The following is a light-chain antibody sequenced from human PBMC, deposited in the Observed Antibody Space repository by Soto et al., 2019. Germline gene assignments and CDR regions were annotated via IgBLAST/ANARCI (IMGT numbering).Light chain of an antibody. CDR2: DAS. CDR3: QQYGDSPT. Sequence: EVVMTQSPATLSVSPWERVTLSCRASQSVRSNIAWYQQKPGQAPRLLIYDASSRATGIPNRFSGSGSGTDFTLTISRLEPEDFAVFYCQQYGDSPTFGQGTKVDIK. J-gene: IGKJ1*01. V-gene: IGKV3-20*01. CDR1: QSVRSN.